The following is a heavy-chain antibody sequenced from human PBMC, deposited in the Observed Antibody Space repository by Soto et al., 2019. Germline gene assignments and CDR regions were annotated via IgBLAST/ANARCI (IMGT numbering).Heavy chain of an antibody. CDR3: VRGAPFDY. J-gene: IGHJ4*02. CDR1: GFTFSSYW. Sequence: PGGSLRLSCAASGFTFSSYWMHWVRQVLGTGPVWVSRISSDGTSTAYADSVKGRFTISRDNAKNTLSLQMDSLRAEDTAVYSCVRGAPFDYWGQGAQVTVSS. CDR2: ISSDGTST. V-gene: IGHV3-74*01.